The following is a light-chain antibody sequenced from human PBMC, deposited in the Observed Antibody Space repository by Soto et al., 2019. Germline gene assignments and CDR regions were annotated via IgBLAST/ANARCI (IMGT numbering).Light chain of an antibody. CDR3: QQSYSTLVT. Sequence: DIQMTPSPSTLSASVGDTVTVTCRASQSVSGWLAWYQQKPGEAPKLLIYAASSLQSGVPSRFSGSGSGTDFTLTISSLQPEDFATYYCQQSYSTLVTFGQGTRLEIK. J-gene: IGKJ5*01. CDR2: AAS. CDR1: QSVSGW. V-gene: IGKV1-39*01.